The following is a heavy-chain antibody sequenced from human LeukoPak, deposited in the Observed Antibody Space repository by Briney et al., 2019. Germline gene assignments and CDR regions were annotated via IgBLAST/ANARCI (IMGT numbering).Heavy chain of an antibody. CDR2: ISAYNGNT. CDR1: GYTFTSYG. D-gene: IGHD3-3*02. Sequence: ASVKVSCKASGYTFTSYGISWVRQAPGQGLEWMGWISAYNGNTNYAQELQGRVTMTTDTSTSTAYMELRSLRSDDTAVYYCARSIRVEGSNDYWGQGTLVTVSS. V-gene: IGHV1-18*01. J-gene: IGHJ4*02. CDR3: ARSIRVEGSNDY.